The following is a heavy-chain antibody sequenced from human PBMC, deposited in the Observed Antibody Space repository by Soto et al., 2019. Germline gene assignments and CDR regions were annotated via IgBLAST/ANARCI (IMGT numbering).Heavy chain of an antibody. Sequence: WGALARSCAVLGGGCSGWYWRGIRQPPGKGLEWIGEINHSGSTNYNPSLKSRVTISVDTSKNQFSLNLGSVTAADTAIYYCARYFDWPSGFDIWGKGTMVT. CDR2: INHSGST. CDR1: GGGCSGWY. CDR3: ARYFDWPSGFDI. V-gene: IGHV4-34*01. D-gene: IGHD3-9*01. J-gene: IGHJ3*02.